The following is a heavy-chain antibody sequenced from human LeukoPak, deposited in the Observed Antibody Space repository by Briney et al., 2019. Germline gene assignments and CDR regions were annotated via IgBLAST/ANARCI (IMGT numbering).Heavy chain of an antibody. V-gene: IGHV4-59*01. CDR1: GGSMSSYY. CDR2: TYYSGST. D-gene: IGHD6-19*01. Sequence: SETLSLTCTVSGGSMSSYYWSWIRQPPGKGLEGIGYTYYSGSTNYNPSLKSRGTISVDTSKNQFSLKLSSVTAADTAVYYCARVLSYYSSGWYYYFDYWGQGTLVTVSS. J-gene: IGHJ4*02. CDR3: ARVLSYYSSGWYYYFDY.